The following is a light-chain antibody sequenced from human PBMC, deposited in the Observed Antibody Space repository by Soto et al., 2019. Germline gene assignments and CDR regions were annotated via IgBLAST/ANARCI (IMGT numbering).Light chain of an antibody. Sequence: EIVLTQSPATVSLSRGERATLCCGASQSVSGSYLAWYQQKPGLAPRLLMYDAFSRATGIPDRFSGSGSGTDFTLTITRLEPDDFAVYYCQHYGTSPRTFGQGNKVDIK. CDR1: QSVSGSY. CDR3: QHYGTSPRT. J-gene: IGKJ1*01. V-gene: IGKV3D-20*01. CDR2: DAF.